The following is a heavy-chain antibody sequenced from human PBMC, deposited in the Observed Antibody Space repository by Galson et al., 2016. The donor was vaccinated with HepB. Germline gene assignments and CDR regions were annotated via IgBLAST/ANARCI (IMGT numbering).Heavy chain of an antibody. Sequence: SLRLSCAVSGFTLSDHYMDWVRQAPGKGLEWVGRSKNKANSYTTEYAASVKGRFTISRDDSKNSVYLQMNSLKTEDTAVYDCGRWVSGSPDCWGQGTLVTVSS. J-gene: IGHJ4*02. CDR2: SKNKANSYTT. CDR3: GRWVSGSPDC. D-gene: IGHD1-26*01. CDR1: GFTLSDHY. V-gene: IGHV3-72*01.